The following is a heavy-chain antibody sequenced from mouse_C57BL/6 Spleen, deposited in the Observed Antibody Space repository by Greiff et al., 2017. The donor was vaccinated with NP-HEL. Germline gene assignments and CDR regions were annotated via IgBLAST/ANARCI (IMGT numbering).Heavy chain of an antibody. J-gene: IGHJ4*01. V-gene: IGHV2-9-1*01. CDR3: ARNGGYQGDYYAMDY. CDR2: IWTGGGT. Sequence: VQLVESGPGLVAPSQSLSITCTVSGFSLTSYAIGWVRQPPGTGLAWLGVIWTGGGTNYNSALKSRLSISKDNSKSQVFLKMNSLQTDDTARYYCARNGGYQGDYYAMDYWGQGTSVTVSS. D-gene: IGHD2-2*01. CDR1: GFSLTSYA.